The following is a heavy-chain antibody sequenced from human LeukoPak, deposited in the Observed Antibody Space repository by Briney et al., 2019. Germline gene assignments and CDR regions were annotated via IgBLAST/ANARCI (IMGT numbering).Heavy chain of an antibody. CDR1: GFTFSSYA. V-gene: IGHV3-23*01. J-gene: IGHJ4*02. CDR2: ISGSGGST. Sequence: GGSLRLSCAASGFTFSSYAMSWVRQAPGKGLEWVSAISGSGGSTYYADSVKGRFTISRDNSKNTLYLQMNSLRAEDTAVYYCVGCYSARGTFDYWGQGTLVTVSS. D-gene: IGHD2-15*01. CDR3: VGCYSARGTFDY.